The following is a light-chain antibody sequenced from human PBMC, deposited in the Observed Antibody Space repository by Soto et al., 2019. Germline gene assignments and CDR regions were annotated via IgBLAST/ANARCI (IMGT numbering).Light chain of an antibody. CDR3: QHYNNWPPWT. J-gene: IGKJ1*01. CDR2: GAS. V-gene: IGKV3-15*01. CDR1: QSVSSN. Sequence: IVMTQSPATLSVSPGERATLSCRASQSVSSNLAWYQQKPDQAPRLLIYGASTRATGIPARFSGSGSGTDFTLTISSLQSEDYAVYYCQHYNNWPPWTFGQGTKVEIK.